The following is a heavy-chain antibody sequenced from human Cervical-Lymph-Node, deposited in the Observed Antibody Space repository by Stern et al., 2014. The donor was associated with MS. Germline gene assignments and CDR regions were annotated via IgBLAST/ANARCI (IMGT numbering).Heavy chain of an antibody. J-gene: IGHJ3*02. CDR2: IRRSGGSA. D-gene: IGHD4-17*01. CDR3: AKDRDYAHDAFDI. V-gene: IGHV3-23*04. CDR1: GFTFSRYA. Sequence: EVQLVESGGGLVQPGGSLRLSCAASGFTFSRYAMSWVRQAPGKGLEGVSGIRRSGGSAYYADSVKGRFTISRDNSKNTLYLQMNSLRAEDTAVYYCAKDRDYAHDAFDIWGQGTLVTVSS.